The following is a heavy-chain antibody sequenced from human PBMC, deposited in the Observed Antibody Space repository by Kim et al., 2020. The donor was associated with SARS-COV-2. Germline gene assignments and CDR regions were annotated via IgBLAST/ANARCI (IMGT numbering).Heavy chain of an antibody. CDR3: ARAPPLWWFGVDPYGMDV. CDR1: GYTFTSYG. CDR2: ISAYNGNT. V-gene: IGHV1-18*01. D-gene: IGHD3-3*01. J-gene: IGHJ6*02. Sequence: ASVKVSCKASGYTFTSYGISWVRQAPGQGLEWMGWISAYNGNTNYAQKLQGRVTMTTDTSTSTAYMELRSLRSDDTAVYYCARAPPLWWFGVDPYGMDVWGQGTTVTVSS.